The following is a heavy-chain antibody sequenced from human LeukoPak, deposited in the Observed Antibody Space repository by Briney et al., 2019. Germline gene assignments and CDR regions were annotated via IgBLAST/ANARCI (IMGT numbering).Heavy chain of an antibody. D-gene: IGHD2-15*01. CDR3: ARAPLDYCSGGSCYMIGAFDI. CDR1: GFTFSSNY. Sequence: GGSLRLSCAASGFTFSSNYMSWVRQAPGKGLEWVSVIYSGGSTYYADSVKGRFTISRDNSKNTLHLQMNSLRAEDTAVYYCARAPLDYCSGGSCYMIGAFDIWGQGTMVTVSS. V-gene: IGHV3-53*01. CDR2: IYSGGST. J-gene: IGHJ3*02.